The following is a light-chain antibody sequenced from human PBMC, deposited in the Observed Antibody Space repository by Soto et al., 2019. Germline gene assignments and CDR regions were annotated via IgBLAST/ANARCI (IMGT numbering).Light chain of an antibody. V-gene: IGKV1-5*03. CDR3: PQYSILWT. CDR2: KVS. Sequence: DIQMTQSPSTLSASVGDRVTITCRASQGISSWLAWYQQKPGKAPKLLIYKVSSLENGVPSRFSGGGSGKEFTLTISSLQSDAFATYHCPQYSILWTFGQGTRVEIK. J-gene: IGKJ1*01. CDR1: QGISSW.